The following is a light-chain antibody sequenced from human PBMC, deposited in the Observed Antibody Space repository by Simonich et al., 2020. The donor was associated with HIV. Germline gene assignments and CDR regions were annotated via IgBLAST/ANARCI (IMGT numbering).Light chain of an antibody. V-gene: IGKV1-39*01. CDR2: AAS. Sequence: DIQMTQSPSSLSASVGDRVTITCRASQSISSYLNWYQQKPGKAPKPLIYAASSLQSGVPSRFSGSGSGTDFTLTISSLQPEDFATYYCQQSYSTQITFGQGTRLEIK. J-gene: IGKJ5*01. CDR3: QQSYSTQIT. CDR1: QSISSY.